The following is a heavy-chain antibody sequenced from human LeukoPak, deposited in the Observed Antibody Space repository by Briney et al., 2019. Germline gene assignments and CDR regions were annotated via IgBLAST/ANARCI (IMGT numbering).Heavy chain of an antibody. Sequence: PGGSLRLSCAASGXTFSGYWMHWVRQAPGKGLVWVSRIKTDGSSTGYADSVKGRFTISRDNAKNTLYLQMNSLRAEDTAVYYCAREGAAAAADYWGQGILVTVSS. D-gene: IGHD3-16*01. V-gene: IGHV3-74*01. CDR1: GXTFSGYW. CDR3: AREGAAAAADY. J-gene: IGHJ4*02. CDR2: IKTDGSST.